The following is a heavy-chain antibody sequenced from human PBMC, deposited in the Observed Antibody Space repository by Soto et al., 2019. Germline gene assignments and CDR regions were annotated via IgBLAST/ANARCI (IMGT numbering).Heavy chain of an antibody. CDR1: GYTFTSYG. Sequence: GASVKVSCKASGYTFTSYGISWVRQAPGQGLEWMGWISAYNGNTNYAQKLQGRVTMTRNTSISTAYMELSSLRSEDTAVYYCARVRGSKDYWGQGTLVTVSS. D-gene: IGHD3-10*01. J-gene: IGHJ4*02. CDR3: ARVRGSKDY. CDR2: ISAYNGNT. V-gene: IGHV1-18*01.